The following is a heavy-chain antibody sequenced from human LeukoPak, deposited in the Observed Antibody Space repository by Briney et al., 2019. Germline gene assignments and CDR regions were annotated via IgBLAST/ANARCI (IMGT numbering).Heavy chain of an antibody. CDR3: AMRGSKRWLQYNGYYFDY. Sequence: SESLSLTCTVSGGSISSSSYYWGWIRQPAGKGLEWIGSIYYSGSTDYNPSLKSRVTISVDTSKNQFSLKLSSVTAADTAVYYCAMRGSKRWLQYNGYYFDYWGQGTLVTVSS. CDR2: IYYSGST. CDR1: GGSISSSSYY. D-gene: IGHD5-24*01. J-gene: IGHJ4*02. V-gene: IGHV4-39*01.